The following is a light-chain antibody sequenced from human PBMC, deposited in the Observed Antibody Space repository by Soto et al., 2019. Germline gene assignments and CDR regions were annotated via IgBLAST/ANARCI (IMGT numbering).Light chain of an antibody. CDR1: QGISTW. CDR2: KAS. J-gene: IGKJ2*01. Sequence: DIPMTQSPSTLPASVGDRVTITCRASQGISTWLAWYQQQPGKAPTRLIYKASSLQSGVSSRFRDSGSGTQFTLTINTLQPDDFATYYCRQEDSYPFTFGQGTKLEIK. CDR3: RQEDSYPFT. V-gene: IGKV1-5*03.